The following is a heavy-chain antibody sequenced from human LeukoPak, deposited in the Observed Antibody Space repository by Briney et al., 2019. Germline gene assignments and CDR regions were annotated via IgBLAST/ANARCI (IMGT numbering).Heavy chain of an antibody. D-gene: IGHD5-24*01. CDR3: ASHLRRDGYNFGAFDI. CDR2: IIPSDGFT. V-gene: IGHV1-46*01. J-gene: IGHJ3*02. CDR1: GYTFSSYY. Sequence: EASVKVSCKASGYTFSSYYVHWVRQAPGQGLEWMGMIIPSDGFTSYAQKFRGRVTMTRDMSTSTVYMELSSLRSEDTAVYYCASHLRRDGYNFGAFDIWGQGTMVTVSS.